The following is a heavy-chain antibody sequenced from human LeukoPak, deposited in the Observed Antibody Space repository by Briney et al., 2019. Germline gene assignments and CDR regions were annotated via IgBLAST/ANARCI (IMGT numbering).Heavy chain of an antibody. CDR1: GGSISSGDYY. J-gene: IGHJ4*02. CDR3: ARGPPPDFDY. Sequence: PSETLSLTCTVSGGSISSGDYYWSWIRQPPGKGLEWIGNIFYSGSTYYNPSLKSRVTISVDTSKNQFSLKLSSVTAADTAVYYCARGPPPDFDYWGRGTLVTVSS. CDR2: IFYSGST. V-gene: IGHV4-39*07.